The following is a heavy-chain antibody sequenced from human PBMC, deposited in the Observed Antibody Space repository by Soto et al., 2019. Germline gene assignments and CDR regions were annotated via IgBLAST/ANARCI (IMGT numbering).Heavy chain of an antibody. J-gene: IGHJ4*02. Sequence: PSETLSPTCSVSGGSISSGPYSWGWIRQPPGKGLEWIGTFHYSGRTYYSPSLESRVTVSRDNKKSFLYLQMDSLGPDDTALYYCVKDGDNTGYYFTYYFDHWGQGAPVTVSS. CDR2: FHYSGRT. CDR3: VKDGDNTGYYFTYYFDH. V-gene: IGHV4-39*02. CDR1: GGSISSGPYS. D-gene: IGHD3-22*01.